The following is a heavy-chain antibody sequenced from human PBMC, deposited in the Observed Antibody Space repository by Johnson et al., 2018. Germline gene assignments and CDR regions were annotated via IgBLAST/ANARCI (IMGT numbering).Heavy chain of an antibody. CDR1: GYTFTGHY. CDR2: IDPNSGDT. CDR3: ARVPRRTGFVVADMLYYFDH. D-gene: IGHD3-16*01. Sequence: VQLLETGAEVKKPGASVKVSCEASGYTFTGHYIHWVRQAPGQGLEWMGWIDPNSGDTTYAQKLQGSVTLTRDTSTNTAYMELSSLRSDDTAVYYCARVPRRTGFVVADMLYYFDHWGQGTLVIVSS. J-gene: IGHJ4*02. V-gene: IGHV1-2*04.